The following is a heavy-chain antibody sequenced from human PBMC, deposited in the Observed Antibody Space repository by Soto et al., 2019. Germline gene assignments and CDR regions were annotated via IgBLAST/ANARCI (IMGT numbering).Heavy chain of an antibody. Sequence: QVQLVQSGAEVKKPGASVKVSCKASGYTFSSYGISWVRQAPGQGLEWMGWINAYNGRTNYAQRLQGRVTMTTDTSTRTAYMELRSRRSDDTAAYYCARTPIVVVVAATPADYWGQGTLVTVSS. CDR1: GYTFSSYG. CDR2: INAYNGRT. J-gene: IGHJ4*02. D-gene: IGHD2-15*01. CDR3: ARTPIVVVVAATPADY. V-gene: IGHV1-18*01.